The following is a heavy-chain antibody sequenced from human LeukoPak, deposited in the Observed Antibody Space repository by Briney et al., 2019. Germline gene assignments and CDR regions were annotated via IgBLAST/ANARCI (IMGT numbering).Heavy chain of an antibody. J-gene: IGHJ4*02. Sequence: GGSLRLSCAASGFNFSSYSMNWVRQAPGKGLEWVSYITSSSSTIYYADSVKGRFTISRDNAKKSLYLQMNSLRAEDTAVYYCARRDYDSSGYYSDHFDYWAREPWSPSPQ. D-gene: IGHD3-22*01. CDR2: ITSSSSTI. V-gene: IGHV3-48*01. CDR3: ARRDYDSSGYYSDHFDY. CDR1: GFNFSSYS.